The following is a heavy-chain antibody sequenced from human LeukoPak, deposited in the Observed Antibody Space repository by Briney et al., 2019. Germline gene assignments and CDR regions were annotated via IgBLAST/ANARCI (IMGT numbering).Heavy chain of an antibody. J-gene: IGHJ3*02. D-gene: IGHD3-10*01. CDR2: TYYRSKWYN. Sequence: HSQTLSLTCAISGDSVSSNSAAWNWIRQSPSRGLEWLGRTYYRSKWYNDYAVSVKSRITINPDTSKNQFSLQLNSVTPEDTAVYYCARDYGSDQRGAFDIWGQGTMVTVSS. CDR1: GDSVSSNSAA. CDR3: ARDYGSDQRGAFDI. V-gene: IGHV6-1*01.